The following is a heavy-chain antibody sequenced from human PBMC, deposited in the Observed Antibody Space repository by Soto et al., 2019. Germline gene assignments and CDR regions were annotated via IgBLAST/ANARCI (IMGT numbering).Heavy chain of an antibody. V-gene: IGHV4-39*01. CDR2: IYSSGST. Sequence: QLQLQESGPGLVKPSETLSLTCTVSGGSISSSSYYWGWIRQPPGKGLEWIGSIYSSGSTYYNPYLKSRVTLSVDTSKHQFSLKLSSVTAADTAVYYCARRTSITIFGVVIENWFDPWGQGTLVTVSS. J-gene: IGHJ5*02. CDR3: ARRTSITIFGVVIENWFDP. D-gene: IGHD3-3*01. CDR1: GGSISSSSYY.